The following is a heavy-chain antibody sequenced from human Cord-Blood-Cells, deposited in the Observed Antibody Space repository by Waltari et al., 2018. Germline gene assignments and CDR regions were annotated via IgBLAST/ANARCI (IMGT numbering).Heavy chain of an antibody. D-gene: IGHD5-18*01. CDR2: INHSGSN. CDR3: ASGPAAMASGYYYYGMDV. Sequence: QVQLQQWGAGLLTPSETLSLTCAVYGGSFSGYYWSWLGQPPGKGLEWIGEINHSGSNNYHPSLKSRVTISVDTAKNQFSLKLRSVTGADTAVYYCASGPAAMASGYYYYGMDVWGQGTTVTVSS. CDR1: GGSFSGYY. V-gene: IGHV4-34*01. J-gene: IGHJ6*02.